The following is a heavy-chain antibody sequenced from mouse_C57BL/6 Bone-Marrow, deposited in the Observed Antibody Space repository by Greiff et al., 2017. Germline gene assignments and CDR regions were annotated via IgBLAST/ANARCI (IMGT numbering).Heavy chain of an antibody. CDR3: ARIRVATDAMDD. Sequence: QVTLTESGPGILQPSQTLRLTCSFSGFSLSTFGLGLGWILQPSGKGLDLLAHILWDADKYSNPALKSRLTISKDTSKKQVFLKIANVDTADTATYYCARIRVATDAMDDWGQGTSVTVSS. V-gene: IGHV8-8*01. D-gene: IGHD1-1*02. CDR2: ILWDADK. J-gene: IGHJ4*01. CDR1: GFSLSTFGLG.